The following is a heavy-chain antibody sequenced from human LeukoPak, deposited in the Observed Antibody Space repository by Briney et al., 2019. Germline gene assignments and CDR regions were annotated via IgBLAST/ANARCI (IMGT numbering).Heavy chain of an antibody. D-gene: IGHD3-10*01. J-gene: IGHJ5*02. CDR3: AGWSSGSGNWFDP. CDR1: GYTFTGYY. V-gene: IGHV1-2*06. Sequence: ASVKVSCKASGYTFTGYYMHWVRQAPGQGLEWMGRINPNSGGTNYAQKFQGRVTMTRDTSISTAYMELSRLRSDDTAVYYCAGWSSGSGNWFDPWGQGTLVTVSS. CDR2: INPNSGGT.